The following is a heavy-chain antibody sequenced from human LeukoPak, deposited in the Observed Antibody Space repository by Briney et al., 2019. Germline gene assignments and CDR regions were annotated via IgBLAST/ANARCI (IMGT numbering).Heavy chain of an antibody. V-gene: IGHV3-64*01. CDR1: RFTFSSYA. J-gene: IGHJ4*02. D-gene: IGHD5-18*01. CDR3: ARDRAIQLFDY. CDR2: ISSNGGST. Sequence: GGSLRLSCAASRFTFSSYAMHWVRQAPGKGLEYVSAISSNGGSTYYANSVKGRFTISRDNSKNTLYLQMGSLRAEDMAVYYCARDRAIQLFDYWGQGTLVTVSS.